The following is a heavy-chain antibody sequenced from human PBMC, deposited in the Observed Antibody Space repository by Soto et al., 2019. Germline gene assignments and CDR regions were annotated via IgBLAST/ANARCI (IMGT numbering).Heavy chain of an antibody. Sequence: GGSLRLSCATSGFTFRNYAMTWVRQAPGKGLEWVSGIGASGGGTYYADSVRGRFTISRDNSKNTLYLQMNSLRVEDTALYFCAQDPEFEEYWGQGTPVTVSS. V-gene: IGHV3-23*01. CDR2: IGASGGGT. CDR3: AQDPEFEEY. CDR1: GFTFRNYA. D-gene: IGHD3-10*01. J-gene: IGHJ4*02.